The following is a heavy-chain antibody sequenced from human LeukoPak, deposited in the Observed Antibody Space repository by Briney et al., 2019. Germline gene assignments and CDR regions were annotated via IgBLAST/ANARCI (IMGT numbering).Heavy chain of an antibody. D-gene: IGHD2-15*01. CDR3: TTLVVVDDFDY. V-gene: IGHV3-15*01. CDR2: IKSKTDGGTT. CDR1: GFIVSSNY. Sequence: GGSLRLSCAGSGFIVSSNYMSWVRQAPGKGLEWVGRIKSKTDGGTTDYAAPVKGRFTISRDDSKNTLYLQMNSLKTEDTAVYYCTTLVVVDDFDYWGQGTLVTVSS. J-gene: IGHJ4*02.